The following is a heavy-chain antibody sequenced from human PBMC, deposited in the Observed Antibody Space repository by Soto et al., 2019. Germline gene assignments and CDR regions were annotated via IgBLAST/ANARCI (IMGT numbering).Heavy chain of an antibody. CDR2: IERDDDDK. Sequence: SGPTLVNPTETLTLTCTISGFSLTSPGMCVSWIRQSPGKALEWLALIERDDDDKYYSTSLKTRLTISKDTRKNQVVLTMANVEPADTATYYCARSIRGPRRFNGMDVWGQGTTVTVSS. CDR3: ARSIRGPRRFNGMDV. D-gene: IGHD1-20*01. J-gene: IGHJ6*02. CDR1: GFSLTSPGMC. V-gene: IGHV2-70*13.